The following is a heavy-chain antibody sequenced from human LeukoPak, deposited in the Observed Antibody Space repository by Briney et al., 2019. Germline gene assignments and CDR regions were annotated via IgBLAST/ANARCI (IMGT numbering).Heavy chain of an antibody. CDR1: GFTFSTYG. Sequence: GRSLRLSCAASGFTFSTYGMHWVRQAPGKGLEWVTVISNDGRKTYYADSVKGRFTISRDNSKNTLYLQMNSLRAEDTAVYYCARALHYYDSSGLHYYFDYWGQGTLVTVSS. CDR2: ISNDGRKT. CDR3: ARALHYYDSSGLHYYFDY. J-gene: IGHJ4*02. D-gene: IGHD3-22*01. V-gene: IGHV3-30*14.